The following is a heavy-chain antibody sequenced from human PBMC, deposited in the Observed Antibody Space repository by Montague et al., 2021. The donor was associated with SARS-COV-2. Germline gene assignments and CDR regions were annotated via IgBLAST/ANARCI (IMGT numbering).Heavy chain of an antibody. CDR3: ARRGDYGGPRFDY. CDR1: GGSISSGSYY. D-gene: IGHD4-23*01. V-gene: IGHV4-61*02. CDR2: IYTSGST. J-gene: IGHJ4*02. Sequence: TLSLTCTVSGGSISSGSYYWSWIRQPAGKGLKWIGRIYTSGSTNYNPSLKSRVTISVDTSKNQFSLKLSSVTAADTAVYYCARRGDYGGPRFDYWGQGTLVSVSS.